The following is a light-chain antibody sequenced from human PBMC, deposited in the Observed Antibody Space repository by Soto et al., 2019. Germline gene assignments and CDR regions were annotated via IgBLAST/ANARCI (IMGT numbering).Light chain of an antibody. CDR2: KAS. Sequence: DIQMTQSPSTLSTSVGDRVTITCRASQTINSWLAWYQQKPGKAPKLLIYKASYLESGVPSRFSGSGSGTEFTLTIGSLQPDDFATYYCQQYNGYSTWTFGQGTKVEIK. J-gene: IGKJ1*01. V-gene: IGKV1-5*03. CDR3: QQYNGYSTWT. CDR1: QTINSW.